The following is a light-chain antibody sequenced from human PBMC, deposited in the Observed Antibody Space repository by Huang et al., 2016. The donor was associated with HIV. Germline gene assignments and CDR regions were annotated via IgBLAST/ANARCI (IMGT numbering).Light chain of an antibody. CDR3: QQYNSYSSLT. CDR1: QSISSW. V-gene: IGKV1-5*03. Sequence: DIQMTQSPSTLSASVGDRVTITCRASQSISSWLAWYHQKPGKAPKHLIYKASSLESGVPSRFSGSGSGTEFTLTISSLQPDDFATYYCQQYNSYSSLTFGGGTKVEIK. CDR2: KAS. J-gene: IGKJ4*01.